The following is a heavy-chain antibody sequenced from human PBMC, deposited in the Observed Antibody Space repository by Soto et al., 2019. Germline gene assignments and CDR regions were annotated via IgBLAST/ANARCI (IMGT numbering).Heavy chain of an antibody. CDR3: LRRIAVKPRSYFDY. J-gene: IGHJ4*02. Sequence: TLSLTCTVSGGSISSGDYYWSWVRQPPGKDLKYIGYIYYTGSTYYNPSLKSRVTISLDTSKNPFSLKLSSVTAADTAVYSCLRRIAVKPRSYFDYWGQGTLVTVSS. V-gene: IGHV4-30-4*01. CDR1: GGSISSGDYY. D-gene: IGHD6-6*01. CDR2: IYYTGST.